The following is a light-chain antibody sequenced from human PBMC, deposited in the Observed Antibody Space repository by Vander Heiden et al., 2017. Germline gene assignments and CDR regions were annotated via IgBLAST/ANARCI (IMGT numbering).Light chain of an antibody. J-gene: IGKJ5*01. CDR1: QSLLHSNGYNY. CDR2: LGS. V-gene: IGKV2-28*01. CDR3: RQALQTPYT. Sequence: DIVMTQSPLSLLVTPGEPASSSCRSSQSLLHSNGYNYLDWYLQKPGQSPQLLIYLGSNRASGVPDRFSGSGSGTDFTLKISRVEAEDVGVYYCRQALQTPYTFGQGTRLEIK.